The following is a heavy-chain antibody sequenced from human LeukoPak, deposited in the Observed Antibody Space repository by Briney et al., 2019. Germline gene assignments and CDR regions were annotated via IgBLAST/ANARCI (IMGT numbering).Heavy chain of an antibody. CDR3: ARGQVAYDY. V-gene: IGHV3-23*01. CDR1: GFTFNSYG. D-gene: IGHD2-21*01. CDR2: NSGSGGST. Sequence: GSLRLSFTASGFTFNSYGMSWVRPAPGKGLEWVSTNSGSGGSTYYADSVKGRFTISRDNSKNTLYLQMNSLSAEDTAVYYCARGQVAYDYWGQGTLVTVSS. J-gene: IGHJ4*02.